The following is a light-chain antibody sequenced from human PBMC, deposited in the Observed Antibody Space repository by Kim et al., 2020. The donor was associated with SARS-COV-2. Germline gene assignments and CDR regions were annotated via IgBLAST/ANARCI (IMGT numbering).Light chain of an antibody. J-gene: IGLJ2*01. V-gene: IGLV1-51*01. CDR3: GTWDNSLNAGV. CDR2: ENN. Sequence: GQQVYISCSVNSLIIGINIVSRYKKSPGTTPTDVINENNKRPSEIPDRFSGSQSGTSATLDITVLQTGDEADYYCGTWDNSLNAGVFGGGTKVTVL. CDR1: SLIIGINI.